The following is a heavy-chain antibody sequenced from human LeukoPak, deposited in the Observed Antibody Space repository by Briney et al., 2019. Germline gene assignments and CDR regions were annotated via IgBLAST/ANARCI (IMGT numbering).Heavy chain of an antibody. Sequence: PGGSLRLSCAASGFTVSSNYMSWVRQAPGKGLEWVSVIYSGGSTYYADSVKGRFTISRDNSKNTLYLQMNSLRAEDTAVYYCARDWGTPGYYYYGMDVWGQGTTVTVSS. CDR2: IYSGGST. D-gene: IGHD3-16*01. V-gene: IGHV3-53*01. J-gene: IGHJ6*02. CDR3: ARDWGTPGYYYYGMDV. CDR1: GFTVSSNY.